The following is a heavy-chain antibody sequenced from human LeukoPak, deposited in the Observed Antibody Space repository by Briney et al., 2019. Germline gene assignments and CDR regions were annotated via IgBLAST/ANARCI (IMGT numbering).Heavy chain of an antibody. CDR3: AKDRSDSGYYGMDV. Sequence: GGSLRLSCAASGFTFDDYAMHWVRQAPGKGLEWVSGINWNSGSIGYADSVKGRFTISRDNAKNSLYLQMNSLRAEDTALYYCAKDRSDSGYYGMDVWGQGTTVTVPS. CDR1: GFTFDDYA. V-gene: IGHV3-9*01. D-gene: IGHD6-25*01. J-gene: IGHJ6*02. CDR2: INWNSGSI.